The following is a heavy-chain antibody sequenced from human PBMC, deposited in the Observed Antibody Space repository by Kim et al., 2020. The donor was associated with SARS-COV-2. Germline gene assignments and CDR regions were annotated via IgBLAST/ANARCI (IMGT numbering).Heavy chain of an antibody. J-gene: IGHJ4*02. Sequence: SETLSLTCAVYGGSFSGYYWSWIRQPPGKGLEWIGEINHSGSTNYNPSLKSRVTISVDTSKNQFSLKLSSVTAADTAVYYCARGHYVWGSYGYWGQGTLV. V-gene: IGHV4-34*01. CDR1: GGSFSGYY. CDR3: ARGHYVWGSYGY. CDR2: INHSGST. D-gene: IGHD3-16*01.